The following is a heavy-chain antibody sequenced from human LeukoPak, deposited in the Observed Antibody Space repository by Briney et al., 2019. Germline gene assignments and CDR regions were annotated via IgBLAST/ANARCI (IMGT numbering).Heavy chain of an antibody. CDR2: ISGSGGST. D-gene: IGHD2/OR15-2a*01. V-gene: IGHV3-23*01. J-gene: IGHJ6*03. CDR1: GFTFSSYA. CDR3: AMSPNNQVYYYYMDV. Sequence: PGGSLRLSCAASGFTFSSYAMSWVRQAPGKGLEWVSAISGSGGSTYYADSVKGRFTISRDNSKNTLYLQMNSLRAEDTAVYYCAMSPNNQVYYYYMDVWGKGTTVTVSS.